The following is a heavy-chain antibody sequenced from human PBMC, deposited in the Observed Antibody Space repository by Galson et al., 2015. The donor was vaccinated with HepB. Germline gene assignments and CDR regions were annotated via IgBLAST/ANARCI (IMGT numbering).Heavy chain of an antibody. V-gene: IGHV3-21*01. J-gene: IGHJ4*02. Sequence: SLRLSCAASGFTFSSYSMNWVRQAPGKGLEWVSSISSSSSYIYYADSVKGRFTISRDNAKNSLYLQMNSLRAEDTAVYYCARASMVRGALFAYWGQGPRSPSPQ. CDR1: GFTFSSYS. D-gene: IGHD3-10*01. CDR2: ISSSSSYI. CDR3: ARASMVRGALFAY.